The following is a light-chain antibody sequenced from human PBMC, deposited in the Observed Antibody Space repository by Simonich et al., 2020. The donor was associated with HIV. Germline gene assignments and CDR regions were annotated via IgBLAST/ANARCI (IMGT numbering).Light chain of an antibody. CDR3: QQRSNWPL. CDR1: QSVSSY. V-gene: IGKV3-11*01. CDR2: DAS. J-gene: IGKJ4*01. Sequence: EIVLTQSPATLSFSPGERATLSCRASQSVSSYLAWYQKKPGHAPRLLIYDASNRATGIPARFSGSGSGTDFTLTISSLEPEDFAVYYCQQRSNWPLFGGGTKVEIK.